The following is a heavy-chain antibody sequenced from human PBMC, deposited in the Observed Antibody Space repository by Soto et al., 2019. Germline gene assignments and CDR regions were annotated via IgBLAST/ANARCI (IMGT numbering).Heavy chain of an antibody. CDR2: IYWDDDK. D-gene: IGHD1-26*01. V-gene: IGHV2-5*02. CDR1: GFSLSTSGVG. J-gene: IGHJ4*02. Sequence: QITLKESGPTLVKPTQTLTLTCTFSGFSLSTSGVGVGWIRQPPGKALEWLALIYWDDDKRYSPSLKSTLTITKDTSKNQVVLTMTNMDPVDTATYYCAHSLIVGATAYYFDYWGQGTLVTVSS. CDR3: AHSLIVGATAYYFDY.